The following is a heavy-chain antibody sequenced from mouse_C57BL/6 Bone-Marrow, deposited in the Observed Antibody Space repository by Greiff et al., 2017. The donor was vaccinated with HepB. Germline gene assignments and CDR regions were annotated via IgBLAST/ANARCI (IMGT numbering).Heavy chain of an antibody. Sequence: EVQGVESEGGLVQPGSSMKLSCTASGFTFSDYYMAWVRQVPEKGLEWVANINYDGSSTYYLDSLKSRSIISRDTAKNILYLQMSSLKSEDTATYYCARARPTVVATPDWYFDVWGTGTTVTVSS. CDR1: GFTFSDYY. V-gene: IGHV5-16*01. CDR2: INYDGSST. J-gene: IGHJ1*03. D-gene: IGHD1-1*01. CDR3: ARARPTVVATPDWYFDV.